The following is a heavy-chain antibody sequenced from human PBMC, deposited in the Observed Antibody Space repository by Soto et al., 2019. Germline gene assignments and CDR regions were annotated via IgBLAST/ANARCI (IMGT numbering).Heavy chain of an antibody. CDR1: GYTFTTYD. V-gene: IGHV1-8*01. CDR2: MKPSSGDT. J-gene: IGHJ4*02. D-gene: IGHD6-6*01. Sequence: QVQLVQSGAEVREPGASVKVSCKASGYTFTTYDINWVRQATGQGLEWMGWMKPSSGDTGYGQKFQGRVALTRDTSTSTAYMELSGLKAEDTAVYYCGALARWGQGTLVTVSS. CDR3: GALAR.